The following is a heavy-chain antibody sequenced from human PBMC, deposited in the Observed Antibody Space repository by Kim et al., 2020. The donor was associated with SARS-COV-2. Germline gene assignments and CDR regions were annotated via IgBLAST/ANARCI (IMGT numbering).Heavy chain of an antibody. V-gene: IGHV3-30*01. CDR3: ARVRTPMVEGLTLFDY. D-gene: IGHD3-10*01. Sequence: DSGGGRFTNSRDNSKNTLYQQMNSLRTEDTAVFYCARVRTPMVEGLTLFDYWGQGTLVAVSS. J-gene: IGHJ4*02.